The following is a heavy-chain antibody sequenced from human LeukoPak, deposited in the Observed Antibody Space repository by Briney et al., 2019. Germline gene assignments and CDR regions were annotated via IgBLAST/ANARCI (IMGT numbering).Heavy chain of an antibody. CDR1: GVSLRSNIYS. V-gene: IGHV4-39*02. D-gene: IGHD4-17*01. Sequence: SETLSLTCSVSGVSLRSNIYSWGWLRQPPGKRLDWIATFHSSGSAFYNPSLESRATISLDTFNNHFSLTLTSVTSADTAVYYCARLPTGHPNWFDPWGQGTLVTVSS. J-gene: IGHJ5*02. CDR2: FHSSGSA. CDR3: ARLPTGHPNWFDP.